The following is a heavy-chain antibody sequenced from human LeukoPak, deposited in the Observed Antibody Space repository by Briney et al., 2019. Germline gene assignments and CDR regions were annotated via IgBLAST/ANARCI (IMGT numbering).Heavy chain of an antibody. CDR2: ISSSSSTI. Sequence: GGSLRLSCAASGFTFSSYSMNWVRQAPGKGLEWVSYISSSSSTIYYADSVKGRFTISRDNAKNSLYLQMNSLRAEDTAVYYCAKDFIPLEAAAYFDYWGQGTLVTVSS. CDR3: AKDFIPLEAAAYFDY. D-gene: IGHD6-13*01. J-gene: IGHJ4*02. V-gene: IGHV3-48*04. CDR1: GFTFSSYS.